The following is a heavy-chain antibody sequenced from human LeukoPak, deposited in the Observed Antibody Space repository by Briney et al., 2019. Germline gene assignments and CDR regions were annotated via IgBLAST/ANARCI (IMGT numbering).Heavy chain of an antibody. D-gene: IGHD6-19*01. CDR1: GGSISSYY. V-gene: IGHV4-59*01. Sequence: SETLSLTCTVSGGSISSYYWSWVRQPPGKGLEWIGYIYYSGSTNYNPSLKSRVTISVDTSKNQFSLKLSSVTAADTAVYYCASHSGCYDDYMDVWGKGTTVTVSS. J-gene: IGHJ6*03. CDR3: ASHSGCYDDYMDV. CDR2: IYYSGST.